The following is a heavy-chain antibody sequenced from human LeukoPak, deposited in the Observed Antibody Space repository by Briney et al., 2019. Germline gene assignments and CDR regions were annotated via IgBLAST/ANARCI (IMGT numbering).Heavy chain of an antibody. J-gene: IGHJ5*02. CDR2: INHSGST. D-gene: IGHD2-2*01. CDR1: GGSFSGYY. Sequence: SETLSLTCAVYGGSFSGYYWSWIRQPPGRGLEGIGEINHSGSTNYNPSLKSRVTISVDTSKNQFSLKLSSVTAADTAVYYCARAILVPAAQGWFDPWGQGTLVTVSS. V-gene: IGHV4-34*01. CDR3: ARAILVPAAQGWFDP.